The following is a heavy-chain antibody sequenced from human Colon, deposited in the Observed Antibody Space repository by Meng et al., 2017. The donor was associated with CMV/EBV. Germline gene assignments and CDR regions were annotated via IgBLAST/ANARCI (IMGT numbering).Heavy chain of an antibody. CDR1: GGSVTNSGFYY. Sequence: SVTLSLTSTVSGGSVTNSGFYYWSWIRQPPAKRLEWIGYIYYSGTTTYNPSLKNRVAISLDRSRNQFSLRLTSVTAADTALYYCAREKGKLEPDTHYGVDVWGQGTTVTVSS. CDR3: AREKGKLEPDTHYGVDV. V-gene: IGHV4-61*01. J-gene: IGHJ6*02. D-gene: IGHD1-1*01. CDR2: IYYSGTT.